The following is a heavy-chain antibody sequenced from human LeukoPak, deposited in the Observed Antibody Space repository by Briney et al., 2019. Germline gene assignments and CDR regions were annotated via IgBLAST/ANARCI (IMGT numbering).Heavy chain of an antibody. V-gene: IGHV1-8*02. CDR2: MNPNSGNT. CDR3: ARGFYDLWSGYHGYYGMDV. J-gene: IGHJ6*02. Sequence: EASVKVSCKASGYTFTGYYMHWVRQATGQGLEWMGWMNPNSGNTGYAQKFQGRVTMTRNTSISTAYMELSSLRSEDTAVYYCARGFYDLWSGYHGYYGMDVWGQGTTVTVSS. CDR1: GYTFTGYY. D-gene: IGHD3-3*01.